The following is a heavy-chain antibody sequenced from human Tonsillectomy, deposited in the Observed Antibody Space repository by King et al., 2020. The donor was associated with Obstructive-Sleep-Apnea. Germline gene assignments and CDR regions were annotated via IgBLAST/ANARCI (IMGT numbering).Heavy chain of an antibody. Sequence: QLQESGPGLVKPSETLSLTCTVSGGSMSRSSYYWGWTRQPPGKGLELIGSIHYSGNTYYNPSLKSRVTISVDTSKNQFFLKLSSVTAADTAVYYCARDGGYSYGFEYWGQGTLVTVSS. D-gene: IGHD5-18*01. CDR2: IHYSGNT. V-gene: IGHV4-39*07. J-gene: IGHJ4*02. CDR3: ARDGGYSYGFEY. CDR1: GGSMSRSSYY.